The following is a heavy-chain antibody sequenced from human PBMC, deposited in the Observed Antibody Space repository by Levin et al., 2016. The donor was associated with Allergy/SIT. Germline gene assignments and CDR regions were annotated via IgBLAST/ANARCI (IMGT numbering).Heavy chain of an antibody. V-gene: IGHV4-39*01. CDR3: ARPSMYSSDFDY. Sequence: WIRQPPGKGLEWIGSIYYSGSTYYNPSLKSRVTISVDTSKNQFSLKLSSVTAADTAVYYCARPSMYSSDFDYWGQGTLVTVSS. J-gene: IGHJ4*02. D-gene: IGHD6-19*01. CDR2: IYYSGST.